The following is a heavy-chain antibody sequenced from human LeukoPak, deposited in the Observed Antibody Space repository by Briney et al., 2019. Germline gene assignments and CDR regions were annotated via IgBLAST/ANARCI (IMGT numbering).Heavy chain of an antibody. Sequence: GGSLRLSCAVSEITPSNYGMSWVRQAPGKGLEWVAGISGSGGGTNYADSVKGRFTISRDNSKNTLYLQMNSLRAEDTAVYYCARGRSDTAMVPFDYWGQGTLVTVSS. CDR1: EITPSNYG. CDR3: ARGRSDTAMVPFDY. D-gene: IGHD5-18*01. J-gene: IGHJ4*02. CDR2: ISGSGGGT. V-gene: IGHV3-23*01.